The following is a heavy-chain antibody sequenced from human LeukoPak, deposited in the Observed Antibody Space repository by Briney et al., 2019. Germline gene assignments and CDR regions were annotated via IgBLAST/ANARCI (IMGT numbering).Heavy chain of an antibody. CDR2: ISGSGGST. J-gene: IGHJ4*02. Sequence: GGSLRLSCAASGFTFSSYAMSWVRQAPGKGLEWVSAISGSGGSTYYADSVKGRFTISRDNSKNTLYLQMNSLRAEDTAVYYCAKEYDFWSGYHILTGYYKYWGQGTLVTVSS. CDR1: GFTFSSYA. V-gene: IGHV3-23*01. D-gene: IGHD3-3*01. CDR3: AKEYDFWSGYHILTGYYKY.